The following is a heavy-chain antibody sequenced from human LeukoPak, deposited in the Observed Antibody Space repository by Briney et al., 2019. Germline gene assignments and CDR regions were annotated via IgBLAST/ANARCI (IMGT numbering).Heavy chain of an antibody. CDR3: ARGEVGYDYIWGSYRYTGPSWFDP. J-gene: IGHJ5*02. CDR1: GGSFSGYY. V-gene: IGHV4-59*01. D-gene: IGHD3-16*02. Sequence: SETLSLTCAVYGGSFSGYYWSWIRQPPGKGLEWIGYIYYSGSTNYNPSLKSRVTISVDTSKNQFSLKLSSVTAADTAVYYCARGEVGYDYIWGSYRYTGPSWFDPWGQGTLVTVSS. CDR2: IYYSGST.